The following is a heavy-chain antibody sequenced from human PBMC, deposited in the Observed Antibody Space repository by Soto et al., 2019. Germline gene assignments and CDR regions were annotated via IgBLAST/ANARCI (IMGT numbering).Heavy chain of an antibody. J-gene: IGHJ4*02. Sequence: PSETLSLTGTVSVASINSGDYYGSGILQPPGKGLEWIGHIYYIGSTYYNPSLKSRAGISVDSSKSQVSLKLTSVTAADTAVYFCARILMNYYRLDYWGQGALVTVPS. CDR3: ARILMNYYRLDY. CDR2: IYYIGST. CDR1: VASINSGDYY. V-gene: IGHV4-30-4*01. D-gene: IGHD3-10*01.